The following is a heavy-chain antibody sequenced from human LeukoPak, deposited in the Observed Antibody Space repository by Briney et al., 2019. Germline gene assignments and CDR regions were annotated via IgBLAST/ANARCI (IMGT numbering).Heavy chain of an antibody. CDR2: ISWNSGSI. D-gene: IGHD3-10*01. CDR1: GFTFDDYA. J-gene: IGHJ6*03. Sequence: GGSLRLSCAASGFTFDDYAMHWVRQAPGKGLEWVSGISWNSGSIGYADSVKGRFTISRDNAKNSLYLQMNSLRAEDTAVYYCAKDQSELLWFGEYYYYYYMDVWGKGTTVTISS. V-gene: IGHV3-9*01. CDR3: AKDQSELLWFGEYYYYYYMDV.